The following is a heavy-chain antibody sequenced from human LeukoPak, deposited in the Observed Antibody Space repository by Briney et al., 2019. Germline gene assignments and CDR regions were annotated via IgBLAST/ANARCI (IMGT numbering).Heavy chain of an antibody. CDR3: ASTYYYVNDY. D-gene: IGHD3-10*02. Sequence: TGGSLRLSCAASGFTFSNYVMSWVRQAPGKGLEWVSSISSSSSYIYYADSVRGRFTISRDNAKNSLYLQMNSLRAEDTAVYYCASTYYYVNDYWGQGTLVTVSS. CDR2: ISSSSSYI. V-gene: IGHV3-21*01. J-gene: IGHJ4*02. CDR1: GFTFSNYV.